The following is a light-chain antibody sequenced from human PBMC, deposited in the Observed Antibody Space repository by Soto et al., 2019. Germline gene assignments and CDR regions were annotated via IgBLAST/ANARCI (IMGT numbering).Light chain of an antibody. CDR1: QAIRND. CDR2: GAY. CDR3: LQHSSFPRS. J-gene: IGKJ4*01. Sequence: DIQMTQSPSFLSASVGDTLTITCRASQAIRNDLAWYQHQPGKAPKRLIYGAYNLQSGVSPRFSGSGYGTEFTLTISSLQPEDFATYYCLQHSSFPRSFGGGTRVEIK. V-gene: IGKV1-17*01.